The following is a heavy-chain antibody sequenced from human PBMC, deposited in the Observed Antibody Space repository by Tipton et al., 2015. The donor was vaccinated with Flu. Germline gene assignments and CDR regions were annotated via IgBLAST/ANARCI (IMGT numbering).Heavy chain of an antibody. D-gene: IGHD3-10*01. CDR2: ISWNSGSI. CDR1: GFTFDDYA. CDR3: AKDGSGL. Sequence: SLRLSCAASGFTFDDYAMHWVRQAPGKGLEWVSGISWNSGSIGYADSVKGRFTISRDNAKNSLYLQMNSLRAEDTALYYCAKDGSGLRGQGTLVTVSS. V-gene: IGHV3-9*01. J-gene: IGHJ4*02.